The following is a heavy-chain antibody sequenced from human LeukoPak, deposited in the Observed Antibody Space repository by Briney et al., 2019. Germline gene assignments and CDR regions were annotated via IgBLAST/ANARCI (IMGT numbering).Heavy chain of an antibody. J-gene: IGHJ4*02. CDR1: GFTFSTYG. V-gene: IGHV3-30*02. D-gene: IGHD5-18*01. CDR3: AKLRGYTYGLDY. CDR2: IRYDGSNK. Sequence: GGSLRLSCAASGFTFSTYGMHWVRQAPGKGLDWVAFIRYDGSNKYYGDSVKDRFTISRDNSKNTLYLQMNSLRVEDTDVYYCAKLRGYTYGLDYWGQGTLVTVSS.